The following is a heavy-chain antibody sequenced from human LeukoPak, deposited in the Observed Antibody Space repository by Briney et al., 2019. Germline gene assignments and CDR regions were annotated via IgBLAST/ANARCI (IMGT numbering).Heavy chain of an antibody. CDR2: IYHSGST. V-gene: IGHV4-30-2*01. Sequence: SETLSLTCAVSGGSISSGGYSWSWLRQPPGKGLEWIGYIYHSGSTYYNPSLKSRVTISVDRSKNQFSLKLSSVTAADTAVYYCARSRKGYCSGGSCPYFDYWGQGTLVTVSS. J-gene: IGHJ4*02. D-gene: IGHD2-15*01. CDR3: ARSRKGYCSGGSCPYFDY. CDR1: GGSISSGGYS.